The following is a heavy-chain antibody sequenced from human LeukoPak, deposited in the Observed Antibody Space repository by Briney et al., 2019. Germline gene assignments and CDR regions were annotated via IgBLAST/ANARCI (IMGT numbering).Heavy chain of an antibody. J-gene: IGHJ4*02. CDR2: MKQDGREK. CDR1: GFIFTNYW. Sequence: GGSLRLSCVASGFIFTNYWMSWFRQVPGKGLEWVANMKQDGREKYLVDSVKGRFTISRDNTKNSLYMQMKSLRAEDTALYYCASIAAAGTEYDYWGQGTLVTVSS. D-gene: IGHD6-13*01. CDR3: ASIAAAGTEYDY. V-gene: IGHV3-7*03.